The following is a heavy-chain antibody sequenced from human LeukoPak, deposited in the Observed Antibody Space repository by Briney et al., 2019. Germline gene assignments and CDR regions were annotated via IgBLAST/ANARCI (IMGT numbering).Heavy chain of an antibody. CDR3: AKDPRRMARLITFGGGRPYYFDY. J-gene: IGHJ4*02. V-gene: IGHV1-46*01. CDR1: GYTFTSYY. CDR2: INPSGGST. D-gene: IGHD3-16*01. Sequence: ASVKVSCKASGYTFTSYYMHWVRQAPGQGLEWRGIINPSGGSTSYAQKFQGRVTMTRDMSTSTDYMELSSLRSEDTAVYYCAKDPRRMARLITFGGGRPYYFDYWGQGTLVTVSS.